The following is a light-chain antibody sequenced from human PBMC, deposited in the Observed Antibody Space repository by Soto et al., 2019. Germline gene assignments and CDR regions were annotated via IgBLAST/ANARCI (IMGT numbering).Light chain of an antibody. Sequence: QSVLTQPASVSGSPGQSITISCTGTSSDVGGYNYVSWFQQHPGKAPKLKIYEVRNRPSGVSNRFSGSKSGYTASLTISELQAEDEADYYCTAFTSSSTLVFGGGTKLTVL. CDR3: TAFTSSSTLV. CDR2: EVR. V-gene: IGLV2-14*03. CDR1: SSDVGGYNY. J-gene: IGLJ3*02.